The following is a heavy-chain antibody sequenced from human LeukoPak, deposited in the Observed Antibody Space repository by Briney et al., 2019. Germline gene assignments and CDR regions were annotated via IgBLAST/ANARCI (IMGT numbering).Heavy chain of an antibody. D-gene: IGHD6-19*01. Sequence: GGSLRLSCAASGFTFSSYSMNWVRQAPGKGLEWVSSISSSSSYIYYADSVKGQFTISRDNAKNSLYLQMNSLRAEDTAVYYCAREQWPVPLDYWGQGTLVTVSS. CDR2: ISSSSSYI. CDR1: GFTFSSYS. V-gene: IGHV3-21*01. J-gene: IGHJ4*02. CDR3: AREQWPVPLDY.